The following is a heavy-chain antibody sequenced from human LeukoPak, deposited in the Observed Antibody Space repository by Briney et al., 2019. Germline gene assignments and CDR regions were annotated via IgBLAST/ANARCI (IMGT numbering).Heavy chain of an antibody. D-gene: IGHD1-26*01. CDR2: FSGSGGST. V-gene: IGHV3-23*01. CDR1: GFTFSSYA. J-gene: IGHJ4*02. CDR3: AKTGSSRFDY. Sequence: GGSLRLPCAASGFTFSSYAMSWVRQAPGKGLEWVSAFSGSGGSTYYADSVKGRFTISRDNSKNTLFLQMNSLRAEDTAVYYCAKTGSSRFDYWGQGTLVTVSS.